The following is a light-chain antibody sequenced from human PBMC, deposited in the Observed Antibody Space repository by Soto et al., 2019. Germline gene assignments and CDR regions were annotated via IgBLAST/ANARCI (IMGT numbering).Light chain of an antibody. CDR3: QQHGSSPRT. Sequence: EIVLTQSPGTLSLSPGERATLSCRASQSVSSNYLAWYQQKPGQAPRHLIYGASSRATGIPDRFSGSGSGTDFTLTISRLEPEDFAVYYCQQHGSSPRTFGQGTKVDIK. CDR1: QSVSSNY. V-gene: IGKV3-20*01. J-gene: IGKJ1*01. CDR2: GAS.